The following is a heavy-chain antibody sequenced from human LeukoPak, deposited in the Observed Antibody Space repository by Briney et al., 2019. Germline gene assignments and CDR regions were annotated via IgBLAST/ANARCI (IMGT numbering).Heavy chain of an antibody. J-gene: IGHJ4*02. Sequence: GASVKVSCKASGYTFVNFGISWVRQAPRQGLEWVGWISAYNGKTNYAQKFRGRVTMTTDTSTNTAYMELRNLGSDDTAMYFCARDSSAYTRHFDYWGQGSLVTVSS. CDR1: GYTFVNFG. D-gene: IGHD3-22*01. V-gene: IGHV1-18*01. CDR3: ARDSSAYTRHFDY. CDR2: ISAYNGKT.